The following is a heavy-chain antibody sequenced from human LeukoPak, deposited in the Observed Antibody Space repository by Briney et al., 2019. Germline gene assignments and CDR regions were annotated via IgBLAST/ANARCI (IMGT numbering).Heavy chain of an antibody. CDR3: ARHSGGSYVYAFDM. CDR2: IDYSGTT. J-gene: IGHJ3*02. CDR1: GGPISNTYF. V-gene: IGHV4-39*01. D-gene: IGHD1-26*01. Sequence: SETLSLTCTVSGGPISNTYFWGWIRQPPGKRLEWIGTIDYSGTTYYNPSLKSRVTISVDTSKNHFCLKLSSVTAPDTAVYYCARHSGGSYVYAFDMWGQGTMVTVSS.